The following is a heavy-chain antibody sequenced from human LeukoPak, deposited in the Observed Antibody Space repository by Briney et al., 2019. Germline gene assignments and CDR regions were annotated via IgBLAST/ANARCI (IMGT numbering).Heavy chain of an antibody. J-gene: IGHJ5*01. Sequence: SETLSLTCTVSGGSISSYYWNWIRQPPGKGLEWIGYIQYSGSTNYNPFLKSRLTISGDTSKNQLSLKLSSVTAADTAVYYCTRAHSSSWDNWFDSWGQGTLVTVSS. CDR2: IQYSGST. D-gene: IGHD6-13*01. V-gene: IGHV4-59*01. CDR3: TRAHSSSWDNWFDS. CDR1: GGSISSYY.